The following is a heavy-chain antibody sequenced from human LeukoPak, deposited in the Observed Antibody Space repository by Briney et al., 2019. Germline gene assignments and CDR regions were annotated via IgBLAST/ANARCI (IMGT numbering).Heavy chain of an antibody. CDR2: INPNSGAT. CDR1: GDNVNGLY. Sequence: SVKVSCKASGDNVNGLYMHWLRHTPRQGLEWTGWINPNSGATNYAQKFQGRVTMTRDTSINTAYMELSTLRSDDTAVYYCARSLPPTGYNRLDYWGQGTLVTVSS. V-gene: IGHV1-2*02. D-gene: IGHD3-9*01. CDR3: ARSLPPTGYNRLDY. J-gene: IGHJ4*02.